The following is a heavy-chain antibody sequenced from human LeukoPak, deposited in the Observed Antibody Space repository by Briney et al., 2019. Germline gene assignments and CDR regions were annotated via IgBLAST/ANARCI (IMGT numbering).Heavy chain of an antibody. V-gene: IGHV3-66*01. CDR1: GFTVSSNY. CDR2: IYSGGST. J-gene: IGHJ4*02. Sequence: GGSLRLSCAASGFTVSSNYMSWVRQAPGKGLEWVSVIYSGGSTYYADSVKGRFTIFRDNSKNTLYLQMNSLRAEDTAVYCCARDMELAAAGREGFDYWGQGTLVTVSS. D-gene: IGHD6-13*01. CDR3: ARDMELAAAGREGFDY.